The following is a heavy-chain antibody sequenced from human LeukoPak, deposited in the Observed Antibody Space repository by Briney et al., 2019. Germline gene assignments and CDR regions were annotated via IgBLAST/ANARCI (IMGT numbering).Heavy chain of an antibody. V-gene: IGHV4-34*01. CDR2: INHSGST. D-gene: IGHD3-22*01. CDR3: ARSHYYDSSGYYRFGYYFDY. J-gene: IGHJ4*02. Sequence: SETLSLTCAVHGGSFSGYYWSWIRQPPGKGLEWIGEINHSGSTNYNPSLKSRVTISVDTSKNQFSLKLSSVTAADTAVYYCARSHYYDSSGYYRFGYYFDYWGQGTLVTVSS. CDR1: GGSFSGYY.